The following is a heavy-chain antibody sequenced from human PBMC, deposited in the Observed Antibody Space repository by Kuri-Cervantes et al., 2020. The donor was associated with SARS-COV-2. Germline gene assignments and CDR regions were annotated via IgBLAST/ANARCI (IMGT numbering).Heavy chain of an antibody. Sequence: SETLSLTCTVSGGSISSYYWSWIRQPPGKGLEWIGEINHSGSTNYSPSLKSRVTISVDTSKNQFSLKLSSVTAADTAVYYCARHWREMTTVTTYHWFDPWGQGTLVTVSS. CDR3: ARHWREMTTVTTYHWFDP. CDR1: GGSISSYY. V-gene: IGHV4-34*01. D-gene: IGHD4-11*01. CDR2: INHSGST. J-gene: IGHJ5*02.